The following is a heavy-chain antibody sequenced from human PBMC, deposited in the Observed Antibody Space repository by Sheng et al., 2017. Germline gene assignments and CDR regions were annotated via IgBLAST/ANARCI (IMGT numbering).Heavy chain of an antibody. V-gene: IGHV3-7*01. CDR2: IEPDGSDK. Sequence: EVQVVESGGGLVQPGGSLRLSCAASGITFSGYLLNWVRQSPGKGLEWVANIEPDGSDKYYVDSVKGRFTISRDNARNSLYLQMNNLRVEDTAVYYCARDRWNDYWGQGTLVTVSS. CDR1: GITFSGYL. J-gene: IGHJ4*02. CDR3: ARDRWNDY. D-gene: IGHD1-1*01.